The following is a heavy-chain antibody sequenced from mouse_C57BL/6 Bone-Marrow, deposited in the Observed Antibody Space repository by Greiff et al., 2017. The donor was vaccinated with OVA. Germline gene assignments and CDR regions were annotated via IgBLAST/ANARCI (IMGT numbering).Heavy chain of an antibody. CDR2: IWRGGST. CDR1: GFSLTSYG. D-gene: IGHD2-4*01. J-gene: IGHJ3*01. CDR3: AKALLYDYDWFAY. V-gene: IGHV2-5*01. Sequence: VKLQESGPGLVQPSQSLSITCTVSGFSLTSYGVHWVRQSPGKGLEWLGVIWRGGSTDYNAAFMSRLSITKDNSKSQVFFKMNSLQADDTAIYYCAKALLYDYDWFAYWGQGTLVTVSA.